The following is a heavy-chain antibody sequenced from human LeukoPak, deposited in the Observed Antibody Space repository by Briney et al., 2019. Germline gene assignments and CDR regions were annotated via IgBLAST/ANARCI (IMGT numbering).Heavy chain of an antibody. CDR1: GFTFSSYA. J-gene: IGHJ4*02. D-gene: IGHD3-22*01. Sequence: PGGSLRLSCAASGFTFSSYAMSWVRQAPGKGLERVSAISGSGGSTYYADSVKGRFTISRDNSKNTLYLQMNSLRAEDTAVYYCAKAHDYYDSSGYYYGYWGQGTLVTVSS. CDR3: AKAHDYYDSSGYYYGY. CDR2: ISGSGGST. V-gene: IGHV3-23*01.